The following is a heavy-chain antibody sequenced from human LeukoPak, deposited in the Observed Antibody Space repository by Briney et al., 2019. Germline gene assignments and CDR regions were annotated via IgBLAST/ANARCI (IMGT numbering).Heavy chain of an antibody. D-gene: IGHD6-19*01. CDR2: INPNSGGT. Sequence: ASVKVSCKASGYTFTGYYMHWVRQAPGQGLEWMGWINPNSGGTNYAQKFQGRVTMTRDTSISTAYMELSRLRSDDTAVYHCARDSSGWYNWFDPWGQGTLVTVSS. CDR1: GYTFTGYY. J-gene: IGHJ5*02. CDR3: ARDSSGWYNWFDP. V-gene: IGHV1-2*02.